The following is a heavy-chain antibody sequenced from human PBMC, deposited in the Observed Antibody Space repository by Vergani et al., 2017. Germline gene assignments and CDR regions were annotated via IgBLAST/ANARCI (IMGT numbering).Heavy chain of an antibody. D-gene: IGHD3-10*01. V-gene: IGHV4-34*01. CDR1: GGSFSGYY. Sequence: QVQLQQWGAGLLKPSETLSLTCAVYGGSFSGYYWSWIRQPPGKGLEWIGEINHSGSTNYNPSLKIRVTISVDTSKNQFSLNLSSVTAADTAVYYFARVRYYGSGSYYNRYNWFDPWGQGTLVTVSS. J-gene: IGHJ5*02. CDR3: ARVRYYGSGSYYNRYNWFDP. CDR2: INHSGST.